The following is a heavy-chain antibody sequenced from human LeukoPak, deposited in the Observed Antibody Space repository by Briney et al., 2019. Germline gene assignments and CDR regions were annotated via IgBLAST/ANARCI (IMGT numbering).Heavy chain of an antibody. CDR2: TNPNSGGT. V-gene: IGHV1-2*02. D-gene: IGHD3-22*01. CDR1: GYTFTGYY. Sequence: ASVKVSCKASGYTFTGYYMHWVRQAPGQGLEWMGWTNPNSGGTNYAQKFQGRVTMTRDTSISTAYMELSRLRSGDTAVYYCARGDSSGYYYVWFDYWGQGTLVTVSS. CDR3: ARGDSSGYYYVWFDY. J-gene: IGHJ4*02.